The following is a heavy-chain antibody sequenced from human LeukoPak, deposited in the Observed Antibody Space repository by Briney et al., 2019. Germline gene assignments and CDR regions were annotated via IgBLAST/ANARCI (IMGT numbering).Heavy chain of an antibody. CDR1: GYTFTSYD. Sequence: ASVKVSCKASGYTFTSYDINWVRQATGQGLEWMGWMNPNSGNTGYAQKFQGRVTMTRNTSISTAYMELSSLRSEDTAVYYCARGGHYYDSSSYGGLDAFDIWGQGTMVTVSS. D-gene: IGHD3-22*01. CDR3: ARGGHYYDSSSYGGLDAFDI. V-gene: IGHV1-8*01. CDR2: MNPNSGNT. J-gene: IGHJ3*02.